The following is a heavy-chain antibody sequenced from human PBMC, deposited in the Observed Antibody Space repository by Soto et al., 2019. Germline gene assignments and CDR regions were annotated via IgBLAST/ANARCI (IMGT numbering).Heavy chain of an antibody. CDR1: GGSFSGYY. V-gene: IGHV4-34*01. J-gene: IGHJ4*02. CDR2: INHSGST. D-gene: IGHD3-22*01. Sequence: SETLSLTCAVYGGSFSGYYWSWIRQPPGKGLEWIGEINHSGSTNYNPSLKSRVTISVDTSKNQFSLKLSSVTAADTAVYYCARGGITMIVDYWGQGTLVTAPQ. CDR3: ARGGITMIVDY.